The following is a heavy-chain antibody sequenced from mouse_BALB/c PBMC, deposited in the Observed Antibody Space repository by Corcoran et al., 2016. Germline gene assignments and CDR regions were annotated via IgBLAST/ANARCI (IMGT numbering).Heavy chain of an antibody. CDR3: AREPTMISAMDY. D-gene: IGHD2-4*01. J-gene: IGHJ4*01. CDR2: ISYDGSN. CDR1: GYSITSGYY. V-gene: IGHV3-6*02. Sequence: DVQLQESGPGLVKPSQSLSLTCSVTGYSITSGYYWNWIRQFPGNKLEWMGYISYDGSNNYNPSLKNRISITRDTSKNQFFLKLNSVTTEDTATYYCAREPTMISAMDYWGQGTSVTVSS.